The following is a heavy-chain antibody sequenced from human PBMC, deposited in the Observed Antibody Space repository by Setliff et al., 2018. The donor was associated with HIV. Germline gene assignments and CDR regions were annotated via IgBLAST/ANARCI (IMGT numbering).Heavy chain of an antibody. CDR1: GASITSHY. V-gene: IGHV4-59*11. CDR2: IYSTGST. D-gene: IGHD4-17*01. Sequence: EPLSLTCTVSGASITSHYWSWIRQSPGRELEWIGYIYSTGSTNYNPSLQSRVSISMDASKNKFSLKVTSVTSADTAVYYCAKGAGFYGDYTFDYWGQGNLDTVSS. CDR3: AKGAGFYGDYTFDY. J-gene: IGHJ4*02.